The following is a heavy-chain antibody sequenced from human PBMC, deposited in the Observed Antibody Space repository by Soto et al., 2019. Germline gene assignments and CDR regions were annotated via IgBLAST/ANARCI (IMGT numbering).Heavy chain of an antibody. D-gene: IGHD1-26*01. CDR3: ARRGSGSYYDY. Sequence: EVQLLESGGGLVQPGGSLRLSCAASGFTFSSYAMRWVRQAPGKGLEWVSAISGSGDSTYYADSVKGRFTVSRDTSKNTLYQQMNSLRAEDTAVYYCARRGSGSYYDYWGQGTLATVSS. CDR1: GFTFSSYA. J-gene: IGHJ4*02. V-gene: IGHV3-23*01. CDR2: ISGSGDST.